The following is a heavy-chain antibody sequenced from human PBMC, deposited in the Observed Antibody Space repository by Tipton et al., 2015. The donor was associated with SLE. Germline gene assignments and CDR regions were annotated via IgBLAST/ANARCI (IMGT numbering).Heavy chain of an antibody. CDR2: INHSGST. D-gene: IGHD3-10*01. V-gene: IGHV4-34*01. CDR3: ARGTRGWYFDL. J-gene: IGHJ2*01. CDR1: GGSFSGYY. Sequence: TLYLTCVVYGGSFSGYYWSWIRQPPGKGLEWIGEINHSGSTNYNPSLKSRVTISLDTSKNQFSLKLSSVTAADTAVYYCARGTRGWYFDLWGRGTLVTVSS.